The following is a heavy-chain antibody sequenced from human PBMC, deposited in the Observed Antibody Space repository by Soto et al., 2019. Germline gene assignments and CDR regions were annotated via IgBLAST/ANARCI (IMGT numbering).Heavy chain of an antibody. CDR2: IIPIFGTA. CDR3: ARGGTRKVGIRGWYFDL. Sequence: QVQLVQSGAEVKKPGSSVKVSCKASGGTFSSYAISWVRQAPGQGLEWMGGIIPIFGTANYAQKFQGRVTITADESTSTAYMELSSLGSEDTAVYYCARGGTRKVGIRGWYFDLWGRGTLVTVSS. J-gene: IGHJ2*01. V-gene: IGHV1-69*12. D-gene: IGHD2-21*01. CDR1: GGTFSSYA.